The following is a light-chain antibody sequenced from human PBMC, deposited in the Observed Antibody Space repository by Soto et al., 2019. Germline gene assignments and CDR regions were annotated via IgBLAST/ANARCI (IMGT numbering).Light chain of an antibody. Sequence: QSALTQPASVSGSPGQSITISCTGTSSDIGGYNSVSWYQQHPGKAPMLIIYEVRKRPSGVSDRFSGSKSGSTASLTISGLQADDEAHYYCSSYASINILIFGGGTQLTVL. CDR1: SSDIGGYNS. V-gene: IGLV2-14*01. CDR2: EVR. J-gene: IGLJ2*01. CDR3: SSYASINILI.